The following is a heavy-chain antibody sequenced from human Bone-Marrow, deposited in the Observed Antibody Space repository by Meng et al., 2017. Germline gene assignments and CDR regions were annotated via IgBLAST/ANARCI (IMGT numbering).Heavy chain of an antibody. CDR3: ARGPTTMAHDFDY. CDR2: INHSGST. CDR1: GGSFSDYY. J-gene: IGHJ4*02. D-gene: IGHD4-11*01. Sequence: QVQLQQWGAGLLKPSETLSPPCVGSGGSFSDYYWSWIRQPPGKGLEWIGEINHSGSTNYNPSLESRATISVDTSQNNLSLKLSSVTAADSAVYYCARGPTTMAHDFDYWGQGTLVTVSS. V-gene: IGHV4-34*01.